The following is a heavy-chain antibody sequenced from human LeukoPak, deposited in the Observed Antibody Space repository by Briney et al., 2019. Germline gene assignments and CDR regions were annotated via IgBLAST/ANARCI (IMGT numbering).Heavy chain of an antibody. D-gene: IGHD3-3*01. Sequence: GRSLRLSCAASGFTFSMSVMHWVRQAPGKGLEWVSAIGGSGGRTYYADSVKGRFTISSDNSKNTLYLQMNSLRDEDTAVYYCAKDRGNYDFWSGLGDYWGQGTLVTVSS. CDR3: AKDRGNYDFWSGLGDY. J-gene: IGHJ4*02. CDR2: IGGSGGRT. CDR1: GFTFSMSV. V-gene: IGHV3-23*01.